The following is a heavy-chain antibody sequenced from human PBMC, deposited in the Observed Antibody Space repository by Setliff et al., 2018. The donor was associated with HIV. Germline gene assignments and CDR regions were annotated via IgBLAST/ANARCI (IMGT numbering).Heavy chain of an antibody. CDR2: IKEDGSEK. CDR1: GFTFRNFC. CDR3: AREREYYDSSGYRGGNAFDI. V-gene: IGHV3-7*03. J-gene: IGHJ3*02. Sequence: GGSLRLSCTASGFTFRNFCMSWVRQAPGKGLEWVANIKEDGSEKYYVDSVKGRFTISRDNAKKSLFLQMNSLGAEDTAVYYCAREREYYDSSGYRGGNAFDIWGQGTMVTVSS. D-gene: IGHD3-22*01.